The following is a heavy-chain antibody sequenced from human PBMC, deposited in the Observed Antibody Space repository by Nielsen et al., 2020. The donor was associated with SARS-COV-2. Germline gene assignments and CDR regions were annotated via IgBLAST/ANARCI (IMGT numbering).Heavy chain of an antibody. CDR2: ISGSGGST. Sequence: GGSLRLSCAASGFTFSSYAMSWVRQAPGKGLEWVSAISGSGGSTYYADSVKGRFTISRDNSKNTLYLQMNSLRAEDTAVYYCAREVAAAGDYGMDVWGQGTTVTVSS. V-gene: IGHV3-23*01. D-gene: IGHD6-13*01. CDR3: AREVAAAGDYGMDV. J-gene: IGHJ6*02. CDR1: GFTFSSYA.